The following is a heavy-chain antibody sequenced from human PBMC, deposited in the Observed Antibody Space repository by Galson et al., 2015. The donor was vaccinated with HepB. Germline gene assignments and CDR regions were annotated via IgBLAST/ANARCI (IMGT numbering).Heavy chain of an antibody. D-gene: IGHD1-26*01. CDR3: ARDSNYIVGATWAFDY. CDR1: GDSVSSNSAA. CDR2: TFYRSRWYN. J-gene: IGHJ4*02. Sequence: CAISGDSVSSNSAAWNWIRQSPSRGLEWLGRTFYRSRWYNDYAVSVKSRITINPDTSKNQFSLQLNSVTPEDTAVYYCARDSNYIVGATWAFDYRGQGTLVTVSS. V-gene: IGHV6-1*01.